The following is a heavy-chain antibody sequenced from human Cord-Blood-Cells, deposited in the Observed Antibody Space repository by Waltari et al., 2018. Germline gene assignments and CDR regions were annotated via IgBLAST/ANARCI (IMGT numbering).Heavy chain of an antibody. CDR2: ISYDGSNK. CDR1: GFTFSRYA. J-gene: IGHJ4*02. V-gene: IGHV3-30*04. D-gene: IGHD7-27*01. CDR3: ARDFAGAPDY. Sequence: QVQLVESVGGVVQPGRSLRLSCSAPGFTFSRYAMPWVRQAPGKGLEWVAVISYDGSNKYYADSVKGRFTISRDNSKNTLYLQMNSLRAEDTAVYYCARDFAGAPDYWGQGTLVTVSS.